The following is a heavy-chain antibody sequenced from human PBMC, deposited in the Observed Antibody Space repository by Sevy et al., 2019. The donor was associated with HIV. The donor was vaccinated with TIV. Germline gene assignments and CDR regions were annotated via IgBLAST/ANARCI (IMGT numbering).Heavy chain of an antibody. Sequence: GGSLRLSCAASGFTFSSYAMHWVRQAPGKGLEWVAVISYDGSNKYYADSVKGRFTISRDNSKNTLYLQMNSLRAEDTAVYYCARDQGATMIVVVTYYFDYWGQGTLVTVSS. CDR3: ARDQGATMIVVVTYYFDY. CDR1: GFTFSSYA. CDR2: ISYDGSNK. D-gene: IGHD3-22*01. J-gene: IGHJ4*02. V-gene: IGHV3-30-3*01.